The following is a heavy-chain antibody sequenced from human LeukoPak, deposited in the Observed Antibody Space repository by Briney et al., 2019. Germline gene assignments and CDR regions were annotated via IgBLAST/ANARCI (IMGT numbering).Heavy chain of an antibody. J-gene: IGHJ4*02. D-gene: IGHD4/OR15-4a*01. CDR3: AGPHGASYYYFDY. CDR2: INPSGTTT. Sequence: ASVKVSCKASGYTFTSYGISWVRQAPGQGLEWLGVINPSGTTTDYAQRFQGRVTMTRDTSTNTVYMELSSLRSEDTAVYYCAGPHGASYYYFDYWGQGTLVTVSS. V-gene: IGHV1-46*01. CDR1: GYTFTSYG.